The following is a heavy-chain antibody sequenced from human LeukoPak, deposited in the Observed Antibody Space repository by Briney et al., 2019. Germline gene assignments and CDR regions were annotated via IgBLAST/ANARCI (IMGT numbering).Heavy chain of an antibody. J-gene: IGHJ6*04. Sequence: SETLSLTCAVSGYSISSGYYWGWIRQPPGKGLEWSGSIYHSGSTYYNPSLKSRVTISVDTSKNQFSLKLSSVTAADTAVYYCARGPITMVRGVSLLAENYGMDVWGKGTTVTVSS. V-gene: IGHV4-38-2*01. CDR3: ARGPITMVRGVSLLAENYGMDV. CDR1: GYSISSGYY. D-gene: IGHD3-10*01. CDR2: IYHSGST.